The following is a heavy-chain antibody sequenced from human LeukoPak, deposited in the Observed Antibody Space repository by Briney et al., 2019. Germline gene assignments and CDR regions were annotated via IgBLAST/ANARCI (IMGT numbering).Heavy chain of an antibody. CDR1: GFTFSRLA. D-gene: IGHD2-8*02. Sequence: GGSLRLSCAASGFTFSRLAMSWVRQAPGKGLEWVSSISSSGNTNYADSVKGRFTISRDNSKNTLYLQMNSLRAEDTAIYYCATYRQVLLPFESWGQGTLVTVSS. CDR2: ISSSGNT. V-gene: IGHV3-23*01. CDR3: ATYRQVLLPFES. J-gene: IGHJ4*02.